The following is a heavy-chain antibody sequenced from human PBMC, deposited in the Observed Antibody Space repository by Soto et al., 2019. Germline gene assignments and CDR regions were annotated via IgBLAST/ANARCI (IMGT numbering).Heavy chain of an antibody. CDR2: IYYAGST. D-gene: IGHD3-22*01. J-gene: IGHJ1*01. Sequence: ASETLSLTCTVSGGSISSYYWSWIRQPPGRGLEWIGYIYYAGSTKYNPSLRSRVTISVDTSKNQFSLKLRSVTAADTALYYCARHLADSSGYALYFQHWGQGTLVTVSS. V-gene: IGHV4-59*08. CDR3: ARHLADSSGYALYFQH. CDR1: GGSISSYY.